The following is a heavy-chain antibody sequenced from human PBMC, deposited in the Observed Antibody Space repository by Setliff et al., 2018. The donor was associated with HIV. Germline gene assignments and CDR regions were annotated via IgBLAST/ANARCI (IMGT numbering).Heavy chain of an antibody. CDR2: IYYSGGT. CDR1: GGSISSSSYY. D-gene: IGHD6-6*01. V-gene: IGHV4-39*01. J-gene: IGHJ4*02. Sequence: SETLSLTCTVSGGSISSSSYYWGWIRQPPGKGLEWIGSIYYSGGTYYNPSLKSRVTISVDTSKNQFSLKLSSVTAADTAVYYCARLRQLVLLRVDYWGQGTLVTVSS. CDR3: ARLRQLVLLRVDY.